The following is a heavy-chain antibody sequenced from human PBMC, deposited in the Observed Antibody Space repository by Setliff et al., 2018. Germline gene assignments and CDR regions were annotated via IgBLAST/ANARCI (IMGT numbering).Heavy chain of an antibody. J-gene: IGHJ4*02. CDR1: GYSISSGYI. D-gene: IGHD2-21*02. CDR2: IGHTGSI. CDR3: ARDLGHGGDSDY. Sequence: SETLSLTCTVSGYSISSGYIWGRIRQPPGKGLEWVGNIGHTGSINYNPSLKSRLTISRDTSKNQVSLKLNSVTATDTAVYYCARDLGHGGDSDYWGQGILVTVSS. V-gene: IGHV4-38-2*02.